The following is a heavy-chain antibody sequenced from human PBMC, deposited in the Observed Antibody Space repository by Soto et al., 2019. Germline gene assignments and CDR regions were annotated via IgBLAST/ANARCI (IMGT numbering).Heavy chain of an antibody. CDR1: GFTFSSYG. CDR2: ISYDGSNK. CDR3: AKDPTNVLLWFGELLYMEY. V-gene: IGHV3-30*18. J-gene: IGHJ4*02. D-gene: IGHD3-10*01. Sequence: GGSLRLSCAASGFTFSSYGMHWVRQAPGKGLEWVAVISYDGSNKYYADSVKGRFTISRDNSKNTLYLQMNSLRAEDTAVYYCAKDPTNVLLWFGELLYMEYWGQGTLVTVSS.